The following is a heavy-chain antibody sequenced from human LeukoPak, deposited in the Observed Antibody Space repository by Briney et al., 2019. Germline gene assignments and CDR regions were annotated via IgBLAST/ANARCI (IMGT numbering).Heavy chain of an antibody. J-gene: IGHJ5*02. D-gene: IGHD2-2*01. V-gene: IGHV4-39*01. CDR1: GGSISSSSYY. Sequence: SETLSLTCTVSGGSISSSSYYWGWVRQPPGKGLEWIGSIYYSGTTYYNPSLKSRVTISVDTSKNQFSLKLSSVTAADTAVYYCARGNIVVVPAAISSSSFDPWGQGTLVTVSS. CDR2: IYYSGTT. CDR3: ARGNIVVVPAAISSSSFDP.